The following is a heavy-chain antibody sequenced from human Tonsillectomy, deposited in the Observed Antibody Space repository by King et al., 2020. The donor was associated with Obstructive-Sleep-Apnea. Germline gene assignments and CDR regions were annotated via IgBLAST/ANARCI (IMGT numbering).Heavy chain of an antibody. D-gene: IGHD7-27*01. J-gene: IGHJ2*01. CDR3: AIAPPGANWPTLTWYFDR. CDR1: GYTFTSYD. CDR2: MNPKSGNT. V-gene: IGHV1-8*01. Sequence: VQLVQSGAEVKKPGASVKVSCKASGYTFTSYDINWVRQATGQGLEWMGWMNPKSGNTGYAQKFQGRVTMTRTTSISTAHMELSSLRSEDTAAYYCAIAPPGANWPTLTWYFDRWGRGTLVTVSP.